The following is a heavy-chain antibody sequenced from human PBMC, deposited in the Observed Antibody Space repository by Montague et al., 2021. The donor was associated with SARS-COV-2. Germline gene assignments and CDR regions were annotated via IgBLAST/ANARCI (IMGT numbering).Heavy chain of an antibody. CDR1: GGSISSSIYY. CDR2: IYYTGST. Sequence: SETLSLTCTVSGGSISSSIYYWGWIRQPPGKGLEWIGSIYYTGSTYYNPSLKSRVTISVDTSKNQFSLKLSSVTAAETAVYYCARQGDQLLLAYSFDPWGQGTLVTVSS. V-gene: IGHV4-39*01. CDR3: ARQGDQLLLAYSFDP. J-gene: IGHJ5*02. D-gene: IGHD2-2*01.